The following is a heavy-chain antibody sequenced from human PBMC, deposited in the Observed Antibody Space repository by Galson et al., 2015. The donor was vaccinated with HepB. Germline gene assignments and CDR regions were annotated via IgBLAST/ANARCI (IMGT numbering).Heavy chain of an antibody. CDR3: ASLVVVAASDAFDI. CDR1: GGSFSGSY. D-gene: IGHD2-15*01. V-gene: IGHV4-34*01. J-gene: IGHJ3*02. CDR2: INHSGST. Sequence: SETLSLTCAVYGGSFSGSYWSWIRQPPGKGLEWIGEINHSGSTNYNPSLKSRVTISVDTSKNQFSLKLSSVTAADTAVYYCASLVVVAASDAFDIWGQGTMVTVSS.